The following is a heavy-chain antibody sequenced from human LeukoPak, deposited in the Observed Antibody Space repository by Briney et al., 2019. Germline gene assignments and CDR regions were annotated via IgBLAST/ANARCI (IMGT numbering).Heavy chain of an antibody. Sequence: SETLSLTCTVSGGSISSSSYYWGWIRQPPGKGLEWIGSIYYSGSTYYNPSLKSRVTISVDTSRNQFSLKLSSVTAADTAVYYCARQANPGDLDYRGQGTLVTVSS. CDR1: GGSISSSSYY. J-gene: IGHJ4*02. CDR2: IYYSGST. CDR3: ARQANPGDLDY. D-gene: IGHD7-27*01. V-gene: IGHV4-39*01.